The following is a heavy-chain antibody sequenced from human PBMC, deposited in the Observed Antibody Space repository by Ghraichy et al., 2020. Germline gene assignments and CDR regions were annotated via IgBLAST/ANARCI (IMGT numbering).Heavy chain of an antibody. CDR3: ASKTLGGYDSGYYYYGMDV. CDR2: ISAYNGNT. V-gene: IGHV1-18*04. J-gene: IGHJ6*02. CDR1: GYTFTSYG. D-gene: IGHD5-12*01. Sequence: ASVKVSCKASGYTFTSYGISWVRQAPGQGLEWMGWISAYNGNTNYAQKLQGRVTMTTDTSTSTAYMELRSLRSDDTAVYYCASKTLGGYDSGYYYYGMDVWGQGTTVTVSS.